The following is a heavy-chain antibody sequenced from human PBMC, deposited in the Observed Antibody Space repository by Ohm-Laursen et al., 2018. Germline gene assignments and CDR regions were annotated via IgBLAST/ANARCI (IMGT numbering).Heavy chain of an antibody. CDR1: GFTFSDYY. D-gene: IGHD5-18*01. CDR3: ARVTQLWSYYFDY. CDR2: ISSSGSTI. V-gene: IGHV3-11*01. Sequence: SLRLSCAASGFTFSDYYMSWIRQAPGKGLEWVSYISSSGSTIYYADSVKGRFTISRDNAKNSLYLQMNSLRAEDTAVYYCARVTQLWSYYFDYWGQGTLVTVSS. J-gene: IGHJ4*02.